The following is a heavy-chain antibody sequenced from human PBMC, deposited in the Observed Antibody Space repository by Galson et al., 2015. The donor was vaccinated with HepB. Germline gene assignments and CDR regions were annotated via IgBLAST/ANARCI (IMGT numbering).Heavy chain of an antibody. CDR2: ITGSGGTT. V-gene: IGHV3-23*01. D-gene: IGHD3-16*02. CDR3: AKDKSAALYLFEY. J-gene: IGHJ4*02. CDR1: GFIFSTYA. Sequence: SLRLSCAASGFIFSTYAMSWVRQAPGKGLERVSSITGSGGTTPYADSVKGRFTISRDNSKNTLYLQMNSLRAEDTAVYFCAKDKSAALYLFEYWGQGTLVTVSS.